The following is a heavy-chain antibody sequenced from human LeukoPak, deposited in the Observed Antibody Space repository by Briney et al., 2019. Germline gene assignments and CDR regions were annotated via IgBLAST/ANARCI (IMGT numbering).Heavy chain of an antibody. Sequence: SVKVSCKASEGTFSSYAISWVRQAPGQGLEWMGGIIPIFGTANYAQKFQGRVTITADESTSTAYMELSSLRPEDTAVYYCARDLAITIFGVVIRTDAFDIWGQGTMVTVSS. CDR1: EGTFSSYA. D-gene: IGHD3-3*01. V-gene: IGHV1-69*13. CDR3: ARDLAITIFGVVIRTDAFDI. J-gene: IGHJ3*02. CDR2: IIPIFGTA.